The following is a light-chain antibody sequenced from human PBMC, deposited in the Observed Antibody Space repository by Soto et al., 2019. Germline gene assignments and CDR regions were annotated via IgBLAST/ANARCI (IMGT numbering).Light chain of an antibody. CDR2: GAS. J-gene: IGKJ4*01. CDR1: QSVSSSF. V-gene: IGKV3-20*01. Sequence: EIVLTQSPGTLSLSPGERATLSCRASQSVSSSFLAWYQQKPGQAPRLLFYGASSRATGIPDRFSGSGSGTDFTLTISRLEPEDVAVYYGQQYGSSPLTFGGGTKVEIK. CDR3: QQYGSSPLT.